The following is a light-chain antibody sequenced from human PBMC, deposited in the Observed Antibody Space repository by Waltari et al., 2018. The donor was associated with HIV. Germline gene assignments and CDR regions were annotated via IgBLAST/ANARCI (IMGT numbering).Light chain of an antibody. CDR2: EVI. V-gene: IGLV2-11*01. Sequence: QSSLTQPRSVSCSPGQAVTIPCTGTSSVAGGYDSVSWCLQHPGKVPKLIIYEVIKRPSGLPDRFSGSKSGNTASLTISGLQTEDEADYFCCSYAGTYTYVLFGGGTKLTVL. CDR3: CSYAGTYTYVL. J-gene: IGLJ3*02. CDR1: SSVAGGYDS.